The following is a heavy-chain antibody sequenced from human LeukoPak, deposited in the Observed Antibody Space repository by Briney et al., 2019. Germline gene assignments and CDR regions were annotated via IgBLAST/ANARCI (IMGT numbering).Heavy chain of an antibody. J-gene: IGHJ4*02. CDR2: IYHSGST. Sequence: SSETLSLTCAVSGGSISSGGYSWSWIRQPPGKGLEWIGYIYHSGSTYYNPSLKSRVTISVDRPKNQFSLKLSSVTAADTAVYYCARGGAITGTTSFDYWGQGTLVTVSS. CDR1: GGSISSGGYS. CDR3: ARGGAITGTTSFDY. D-gene: IGHD1-7*01. V-gene: IGHV4-30-2*01.